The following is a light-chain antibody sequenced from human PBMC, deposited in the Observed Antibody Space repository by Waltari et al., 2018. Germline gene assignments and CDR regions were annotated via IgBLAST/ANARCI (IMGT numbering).Light chain of an antibody. CDR3: QQTYITPRT. V-gene: IGKV1-39*01. CDR2: GSS. Sequence: DIQMTQFPTSLSASVEDRVTITCRASQTVTNYLNWNQQKSGKAPWLLIYGSSNLQGGVPSRFRGSGSGTDFTLTISNLQPEDFATYYCQQTYITPRTFGQGTKVEI. CDR1: QTVTNY. J-gene: IGKJ1*01.